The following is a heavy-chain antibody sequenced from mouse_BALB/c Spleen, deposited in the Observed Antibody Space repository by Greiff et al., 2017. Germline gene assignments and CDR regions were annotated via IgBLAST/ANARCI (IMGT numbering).Heavy chain of an antibody. CDR3: ARIGYYDAMDY. Sequence: QVTLKVSGPGILQPSQTLSLTCSFSGFSLSTSGMGVSWIRQPSGKGLEWLAHIYWDDDKRYNPSLKSRLTISKDTSSNQVFLKITSVDTADTATYYCARIGYYDAMDYWGQGTSVTVSS. CDR2: IYWDDDK. CDR1: GFSLSTSGMG. V-gene: IGHV8-12*01. J-gene: IGHJ4*01. D-gene: IGHD2-2*01.